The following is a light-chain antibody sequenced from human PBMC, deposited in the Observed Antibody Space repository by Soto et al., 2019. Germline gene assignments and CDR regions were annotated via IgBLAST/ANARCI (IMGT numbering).Light chain of an antibody. Sequence: DIQMTQSPSTRPASVGDEVTITCRPSKSIGAWWAWYQQKPGKAPKLLIYDASSLESGVPSRFSGSGSGTEFTLTISSLQPDDFATYYCQQYNSYSIAFGPGTKVDIK. CDR3: QQYNSYSIA. CDR1: KSIGAW. V-gene: IGKV1-5*01. CDR2: DAS. J-gene: IGKJ3*01.